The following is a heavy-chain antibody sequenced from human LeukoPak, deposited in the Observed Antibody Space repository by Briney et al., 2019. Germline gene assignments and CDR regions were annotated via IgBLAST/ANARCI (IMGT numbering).Heavy chain of an antibody. D-gene: IGHD2-15*01. CDR2: IYHSGST. J-gene: IGHJ3*02. V-gene: IGHV4-38-2*02. CDR3: ARENCSGGSCYSGAFDI. CDR1: GYSISSGYY. Sequence: SETLSLTCTVSGYSISSGYYWGWIRQPPGKGLEWIGSIYHSGSTYYNPSLKSRVTISVDMSKNQFSLKPSSVTAADTAVYYCARENCSGGSCYSGAFDIWGQGTMVTVSS.